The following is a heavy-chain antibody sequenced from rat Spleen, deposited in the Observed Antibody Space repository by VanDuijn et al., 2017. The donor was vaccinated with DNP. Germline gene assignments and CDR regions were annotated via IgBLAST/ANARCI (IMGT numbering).Heavy chain of an antibody. CDR3: ARWSDYFDY. Sequence: EVKLVESGCGLVQPGRSFKLSCAASGVNFNDYWGWIRKFPGNKMEWIGHINYSARTTYNPSLKSRISITRDTSKNQFFLQLNSVTTEDTATYYCARWSDYFDYWGQGVMVTVSS. V-gene: IGHV3-1*01. CDR1: GVNFNDY. J-gene: IGHJ2*01. CDR2: INYSART.